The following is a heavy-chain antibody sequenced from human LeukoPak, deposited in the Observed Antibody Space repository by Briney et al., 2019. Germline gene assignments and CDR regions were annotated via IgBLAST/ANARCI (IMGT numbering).Heavy chain of an antibody. J-gene: IGHJ5*02. Sequence: ASVKVSCKASGYTFTGYYMHWVRQAPGQGLEWMGWINPNSGGTNYAQKFQGRVTMTRDTSISTAYMELSRLRSDDTAVYYCARGGPYGSGSYYNLPRFDPWGQGTLVTVSS. CDR2: INPNSGGT. CDR1: GYTFTGYY. D-gene: IGHD3-10*01. V-gene: IGHV1-2*02. CDR3: ARGGPYGSGSYYNLPRFDP.